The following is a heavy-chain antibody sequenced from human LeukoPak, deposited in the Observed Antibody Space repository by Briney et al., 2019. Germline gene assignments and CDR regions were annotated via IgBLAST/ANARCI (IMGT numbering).Heavy chain of an antibody. Sequence: SETLSLTCTVSGGSISSSSYYWGWIRQPPGKGLEWIGSTYYSGSTYYNPSLKSRVTISVDTSKNQFPLKLSSVTAADTAVYYCARAPFVVVPAAYFDYWGQGTLVTVSS. CDR1: GGSISSSSYY. J-gene: IGHJ4*02. V-gene: IGHV4-39*06. CDR3: ARAPFVVVPAAYFDY. CDR2: TYYSGST. D-gene: IGHD2-2*01.